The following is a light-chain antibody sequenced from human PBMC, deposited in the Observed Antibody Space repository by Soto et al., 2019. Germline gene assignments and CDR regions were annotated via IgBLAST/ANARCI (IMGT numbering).Light chain of an antibody. CDR3: QQCDSYSPWA. J-gene: IGKJ1*01. CDR2: KAS. CDR1: QTIRTW. V-gene: IGKV1-5*03. Sequence: DKQMPKSPSTLSATVGDRVTITCRVSQTIRTWLAWYQLIPGRAPKLLIYKASSLESGVPSRFSGSGYGTEFTLTISSLQPDDFATYYCQQCDSYSPWAFGQGSMVDIK.